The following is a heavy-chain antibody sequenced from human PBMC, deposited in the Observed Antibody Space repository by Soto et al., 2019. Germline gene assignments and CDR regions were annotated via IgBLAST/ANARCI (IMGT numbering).Heavy chain of an antibody. V-gene: IGHV1-3*01. CDR3: ARPGAYSSSWYYFDY. J-gene: IGHJ4*02. Sequence: QVQLVQSGAEAKKPGASLKVSCKASEYPFLSFAMHWVRRAPGQWFEGMGWINAANGNTKNQQKFQGRVTITRDTSASTASMELSSLRSEDTAVYYCARPGAYSSSWYYFDYWGQGTLVTVSS. CDR2: INAANGNT. CDR1: EYPFLSFA. D-gene: IGHD6-13*01.